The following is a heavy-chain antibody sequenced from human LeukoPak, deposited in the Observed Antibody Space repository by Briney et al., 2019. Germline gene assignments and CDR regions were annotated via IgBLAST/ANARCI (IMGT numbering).Heavy chain of an antibody. CDR2: IYHSGST. Sequence: PSETLSLICTVSGYSISSGYYWGWIRQPPGKGLEWIGSIYHSGSTYYNPSLKSRVTISVDTSKNQFSLKLSSVTAADTAVYYCARDRVASYWGQGTLVTVSS. J-gene: IGHJ4*02. D-gene: IGHD5-12*01. CDR1: GYSISSGYY. V-gene: IGHV4-38-2*02. CDR3: ARDRVASY.